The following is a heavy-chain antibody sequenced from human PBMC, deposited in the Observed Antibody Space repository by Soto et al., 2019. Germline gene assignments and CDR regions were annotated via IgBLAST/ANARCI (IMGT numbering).Heavy chain of an antibody. J-gene: IGHJ4*02. CDR1: GGTFSSYA. Sequence: SGKVSCKASGGTFSSYAISWVRQAPGQGLEWMGGIIPIFGTANYAQKFQGRVTITADESTSTAYMELSSLRSEDPAVHYWARGYCSRGSCYTNFACCGQRTLITVSS. V-gene: IGHV1-69*13. D-gene: IGHD2-15*01. CDR2: IIPIFGTA. CDR3: ARGYCSRGSCYTNFAC.